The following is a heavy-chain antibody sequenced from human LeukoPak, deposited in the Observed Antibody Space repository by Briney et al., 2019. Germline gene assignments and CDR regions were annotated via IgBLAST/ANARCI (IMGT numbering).Heavy chain of an antibody. J-gene: IGHJ4*02. CDR2: ISDSGGST. Sequence: GGSLRLSCATSGFTFRSYAMSWVRQAPGKGLEWVSTISDSGGSTYYADSVKGRFTISRDNAKNSLFLQMNNLRVDDSAVYYCAREYTAMAYDYWGQGNLVTVSS. D-gene: IGHD5-18*01. CDR3: AREYTAMAYDY. V-gene: IGHV3-23*01. CDR1: GFTFRSYA.